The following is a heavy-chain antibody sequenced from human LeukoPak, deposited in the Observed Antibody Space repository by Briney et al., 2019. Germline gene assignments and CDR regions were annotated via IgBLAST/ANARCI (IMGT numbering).Heavy chain of an antibody. CDR2: INPNSGGT. CDR3: ARAGNDYGTPGDY. D-gene: IGHD4-17*01. Sequence: ASAKVSCKASGYTFTGYYMHWVRQAPGQGLEWMGRINPNSGGTNYAQKFRGRVTMTRDTSISTAYMELSRLRSDDTAVYYCARAGNDYGTPGDYWGQGTLVTVSS. CDR1: GYTFTGYY. V-gene: IGHV1-2*06. J-gene: IGHJ4*02.